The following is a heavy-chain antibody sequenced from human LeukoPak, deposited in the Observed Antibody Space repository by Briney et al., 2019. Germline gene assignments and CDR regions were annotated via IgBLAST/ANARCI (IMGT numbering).Heavy chain of an antibody. Sequence: ASVQVSCKASGYTFTSYYMYWVRQAPGQGPEWMGIIDPSGGSTSYAQNFQGRVTMTRDTSTTTVYMELGSLRSEDTAVYYCARDRITMKVVPGSDAFDIWGQGTMVIVSS. D-gene: IGHD3-22*01. J-gene: IGHJ3*02. CDR1: GYTFTSYY. CDR3: ARDRITMKVVPGSDAFDI. CDR2: IDPSGGST. V-gene: IGHV1-46*01.